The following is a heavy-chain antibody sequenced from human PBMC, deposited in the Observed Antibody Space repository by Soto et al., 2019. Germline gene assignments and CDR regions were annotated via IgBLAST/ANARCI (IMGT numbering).Heavy chain of an antibody. J-gene: IGHJ6*02. CDR1: GFTFSNAW. V-gene: IGHV3-15*07. CDR2: IKSKTDGGTT. D-gene: IGHD3-3*01. CDR3: TPLHDFWSGYSTDYYYGMDV. Sequence: EVQLVESGGGLVKPGGSLRLSCAASGFTFSNAWMNWFRQAPGKGLEWVGRIKSKTDGGTTDYAAPVKGRFTISRDDSKNMLYLQMNSLKTEDEAVYYCTPLHDFWSGYSTDYYYGMDVWGQGTTVTVSS.